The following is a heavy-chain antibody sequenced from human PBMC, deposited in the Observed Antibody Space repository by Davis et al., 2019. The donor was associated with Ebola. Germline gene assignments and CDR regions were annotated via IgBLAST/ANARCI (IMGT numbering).Heavy chain of an antibody. J-gene: IGHJ6*02. CDR3: ARDRFWSGYYYYYYYYGMDV. Sequence: GESLKISCAASGFTFSSYWMSWVRQAPGKGLEWVANIKQDGSEKYYVDSVKGRFTISRDNAKNSLYLQMNSLRAEDTAVYYCARDRFWSGYYYYYYYYGMDVWGQGTTVTVSS. CDR2: IKQDGSEK. D-gene: IGHD3-3*01. V-gene: IGHV3-7*03. CDR1: GFTFSSYW.